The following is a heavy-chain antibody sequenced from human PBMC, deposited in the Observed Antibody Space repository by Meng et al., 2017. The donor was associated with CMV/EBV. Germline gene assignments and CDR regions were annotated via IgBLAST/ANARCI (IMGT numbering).Heavy chain of an antibody. D-gene: IGHD6-19*01. CDR2: INSDGSST. CDR1: GFTFSDYY. V-gene: IGHV3-74*01. CDR3: ARDLAVAGSYYYYGMDV. Sequence: GESLKISCAASGFTFSDYYMHWVRQAPGKGLVWVSRINSDGSSTSYADSVKGRFTISRDNAKNTLYLQMNSLRAEDTAVYYCARDLAVAGSYYYYGMDVWGQGTTVTVSS. J-gene: IGHJ6*02.